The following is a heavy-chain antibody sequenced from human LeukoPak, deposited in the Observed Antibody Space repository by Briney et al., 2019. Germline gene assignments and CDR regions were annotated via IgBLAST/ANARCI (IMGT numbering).Heavy chain of an antibody. Sequence: PSETLSLTCTVSGGSISNYSWSWIRQPPGKGLEWIGHIHSSGSTTYSPSLKSRVTMSVDTSKNQFSLKLTSVTAADTAVYYCARHRSDGTYPLDYWGQGALVTVSS. J-gene: IGHJ4*02. CDR1: GGSISNYS. CDR3: ARHRSDGTYPLDY. CDR2: IHSSGST. V-gene: IGHV4-59*08. D-gene: IGHD1-26*01.